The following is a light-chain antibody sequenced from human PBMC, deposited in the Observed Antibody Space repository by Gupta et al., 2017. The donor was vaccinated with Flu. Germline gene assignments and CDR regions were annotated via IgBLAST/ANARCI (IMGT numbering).Light chain of an antibody. CDR3: QLYGSSPLFT. Sequence: IVLTQSPGTLSLSPGERATLSCRASQSISSKYLAWYQQKIGQAPRLLIYSASIRATGIPDRFSGSGSGTDFTLTISRREPEDLAVYYCQLYGSSPLFTFGPGTKVDVK. V-gene: IGKV3-20*01. CDR2: SAS. J-gene: IGKJ3*01. CDR1: QSISSKY.